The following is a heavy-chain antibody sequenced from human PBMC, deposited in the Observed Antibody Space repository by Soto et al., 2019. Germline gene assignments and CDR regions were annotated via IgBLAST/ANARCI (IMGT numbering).Heavy chain of an antibody. CDR2: MNPNSGNT. D-gene: IGHD6-6*01. CDR3: ARVSMGSSSEDFQH. Sequence: QVQLVQSGAEVKKPGASVKVSCKASGYSFTSYDINWVRQATGQGLEWMGWMNPNSGNTGYAQKFQGRVTMTRNTSISTAYMELRSLRSEDTAVYYFARVSMGSSSEDFQHWGQGTLVTVSS. J-gene: IGHJ1*01. CDR1: GYSFTSYD. V-gene: IGHV1-8*01.